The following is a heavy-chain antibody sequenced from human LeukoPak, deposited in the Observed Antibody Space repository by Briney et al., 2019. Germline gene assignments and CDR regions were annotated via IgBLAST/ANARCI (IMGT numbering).Heavy chain of an antibody. J-gene: IGHJ4*02. CDR3: AKRGVVIRVILVGFHKEAYYFDS. CDR2: ISDSGGST. V-gene: IGHV3-23*01. CDR1: GLTLSNYG. D-gene: IGHD3-22*01. Sequence: GGSLRLSCAVSGLTLSNYGMSWVRQAPGKGLEWVAGISDSGGSTNYADSVKGRFTISRDNPKNTLYLQMNSLGAEDTAVYFCAKRGVVIRVILVGFHKEAYYFDSWGQGALVTVSS.